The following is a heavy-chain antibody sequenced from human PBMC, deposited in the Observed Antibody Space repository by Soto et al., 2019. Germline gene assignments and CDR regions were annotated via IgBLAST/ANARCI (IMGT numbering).Heavy chain of an antibody. V-gene: IGHV3-23*01. CDR2: ISGSGGST. Sequence: EVQLLESGGGLVQPGGSLRLSCAASGFTFSSYAMSWVRQAPGKGLEWVSAISGSGGSTYYADSVKGRFTISRDNSKNTLYLQMNSLRAEDRAVYYGATGSGGWYERFDYWGPGTLVTVSS. D-gene: IGHD6-19*01. CDR1: GFTFSSYA. CDR3: ATGSGGWYERFDY. J-gene: IGHJ4*02.